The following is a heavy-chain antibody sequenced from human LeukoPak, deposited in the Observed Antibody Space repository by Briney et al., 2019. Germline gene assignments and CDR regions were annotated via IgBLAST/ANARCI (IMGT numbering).Heavy chain of an antibody. CDR2: FDPEDGEK. Sequence: HGASVKVSCKVSGYSLTELSMHWARQAPGKGLEWMGGFDPEDGEKIYAQKFQGRVTMTQGTSSDTAYMELSSLRSEDTAVYYCATAVGYYDRSGYPADYWGQGTLVTVSS. J-gene: IGHJ4*02. CDR1: GYSLTELS. D-gene: IGHD3-22*01. V-gene: IGHV1-24*01. CDR3: ATAVGYYDRSGYPADY.